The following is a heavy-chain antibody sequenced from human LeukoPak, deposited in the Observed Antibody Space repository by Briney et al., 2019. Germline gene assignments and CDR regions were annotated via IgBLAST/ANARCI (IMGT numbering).Heavy chain of an antibody. CDR1: GGSFSGYY. V-gene: IGHV4-34*01. CDR2: INHSGST. Sequence: SETLSLTCAVYGGSFSGYYWSWIRQPPGKGLEWIGEINHSGSTNYNPSLKSRVTISVDTSKNQFSLKLSSVTAADTAVYYCARARYYFGYWGQGTLVTVSS. J-gene: IGHJ4*02. CDR3: ARARYYFGY.